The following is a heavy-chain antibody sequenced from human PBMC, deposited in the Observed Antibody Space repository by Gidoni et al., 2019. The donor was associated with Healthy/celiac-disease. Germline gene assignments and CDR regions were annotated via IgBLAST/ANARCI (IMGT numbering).Heavy chain of an antibody. CDR3: ARDRDSSGWYKYYFDY. Sequence: QVQLVESGGGVVQPGRSLRRSCAASGFTFSSYAMHWVRQAPGKGLEWVAVISYDGSNKYYADSVKGRFTISRDNSKNTLYLQMNSLRAEDTAVYYCARDRDSSGWYKYYFDYWGQGTLVTVSS. V-gene: IGHV3-30-3*01. CDR2: ISYDGSNK. J-gene: IGHJ4*02. D-gene: IGHD6-19*01. CDR1: GFTFSSYA.